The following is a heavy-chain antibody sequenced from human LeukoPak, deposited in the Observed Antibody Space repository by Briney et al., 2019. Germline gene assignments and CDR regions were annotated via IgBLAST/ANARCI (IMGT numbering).Heavy chain of an antibody. D-gene: IGHD3-9*01. CDR2: IKQDGSEK. Sequence: GGPLSLSGAAPGFTFINNWMSWFRQAPGKGREWLANIKQDGSEKYYVDSVKGRFTISRDNAKNSLYLQMNSLRAEDTAVYYCARGVLRYFDSGFGYWGQGTLVTVSS. V-gene: IGHV3-7*01. J-gene: IGHJ4*02. CDR1: GFTFINNW. CDR3: ARGVLRYFDSGFGY.